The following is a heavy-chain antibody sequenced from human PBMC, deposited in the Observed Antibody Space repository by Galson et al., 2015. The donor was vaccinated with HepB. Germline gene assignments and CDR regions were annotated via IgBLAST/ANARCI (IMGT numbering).Heavy chain of an antibody. V-gene: IGHV3-11*01. J-gene: IGHJ5*02. Sequence: SLRLSCAASGFTFTNYYMSWIRQAPGKGLEWVSYISGSGSTTISYADSVKGRFTISRDNAKNSLYLQMTSLRAEDTAVYYCARATLGWFDPWGQGTLVTVSS. D-gene: IGHD2/OR15-2a*01. CDR3: ARATLGWFDP. CDR1: GFTFTNYY. CDR2: ISGSGSTTI.